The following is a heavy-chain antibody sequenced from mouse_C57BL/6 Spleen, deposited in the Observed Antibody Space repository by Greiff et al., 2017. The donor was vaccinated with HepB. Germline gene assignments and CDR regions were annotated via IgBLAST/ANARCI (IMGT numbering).Heavy chain of an antibody. J-gene: IGHJ4*01. V-gene: IGHV1-81*01. CDR1: GYTFTSYG. CDR3: ARKDGNYDYAMDY. D-gene: IGHD2-1*01. Sequence: VKLQESGAELARPGASVKLSCKASGYTFTSYGISWVKQRTGQGLEWIGEIYPRSGNTYYNEKFKGKATLTADKSSSTAYMELRSLTSEDSAVYFCARKDGNYDYAMDYWGQGTSVTVSS. CDR2: IYPRSGNT.